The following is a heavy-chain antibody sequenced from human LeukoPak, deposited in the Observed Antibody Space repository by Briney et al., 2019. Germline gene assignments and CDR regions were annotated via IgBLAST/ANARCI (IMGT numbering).Heavy chain of an antibody. CDR1: GFTFSSYG. D-gene: IGHD5-12*01. CDR2: IWYDGSNK. CDR3: ARDRLDGTYFDY. Sequence: PGGPLRLSCAASGFTFSSYGMHWVRQAPGKGLEWVAVIWYDGSNKYYADFVKGRFTISRDNSKNTLYLQMNSLRAEDTAVYYCARDRLDGTYFDYWGQGTLVTVSS. J-gene: IGHJ4*02. V-gene: IGHV3-33*01.